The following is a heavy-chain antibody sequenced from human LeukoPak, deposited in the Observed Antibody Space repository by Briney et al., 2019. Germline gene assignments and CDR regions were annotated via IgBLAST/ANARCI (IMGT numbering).Heavy chain of an antibody. CDR1: GFTFSSYS. Sequence: PRGSLRLSCAASGFTFSSYSMNWVRQAPGKGLEWVSGINWNGGSTGYADSVKGRFTISRDNAKNSLYLQMNSLRAEDTALYYCARDLPQIGYWGQGTLVTVSS. CDR2: INWNGGST. V-gene: IGHV3-20*04. J-gene: IGHJ4*02. CDR3: ARDLPQIGY. D-gene: IGHD3-22*01.